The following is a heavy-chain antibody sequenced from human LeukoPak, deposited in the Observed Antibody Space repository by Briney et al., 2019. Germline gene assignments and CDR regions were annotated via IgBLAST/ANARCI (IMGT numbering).Heavy chain of an antibody. CDR2: INHSGST. Sequence: SETLSLTCAVYGGSFSGYYWSWIRQPPGKGLEWIGEINHSGSTNYNPSLKCRVTISVDTSKNQFSLKLSSVTAADTAVYYCARAGVVPAAPGAFDIWGQGTMVTVSS. CDR1: GGSFSGYY. CDR3: ARAGVVPAAPGAFDI. J-gene: IGHJ3*02. D-gene: IGHD2-2*01. V-gene: IGHV4-34*01.